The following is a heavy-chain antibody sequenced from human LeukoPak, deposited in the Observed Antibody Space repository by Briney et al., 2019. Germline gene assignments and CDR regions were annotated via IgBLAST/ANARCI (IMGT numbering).Heavy chain of an antibody. CDR2: IYYSGST. D-gene: IGHD4-17*01. CDR1: GDSISSSTYY. Sequence: SETLSLTCTVSGDSISSSTYYWGWIRQPPGKGLEWIGSIYYSGSTYYNPSLKSRVTISVDTSKNQFSLKLSSVTAADTAVYYCARRRGDLSYFDSWGQGTLVTVSS. J-gene: IGHJ4*02. V-gene: IGHV4-39*01. CDR3: ARRRGDLSYFDS.